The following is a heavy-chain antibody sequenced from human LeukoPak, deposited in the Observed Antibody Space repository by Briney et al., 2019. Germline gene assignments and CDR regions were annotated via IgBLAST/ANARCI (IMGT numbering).Heavy chain of an antibody. J-gene: IGHJ3*02. D-gene: IGHD1-26*01. Sequence: GGSLRLSCAASGFTFSSYSMNWVRQAPGKGLDWISYISSSSSMIFYADSVKGRFTISRDNAKNSLYLQLNSLREEDTAVYYCAKYSGSSDAFDIWGQGTMVTVSS. V-gene: IGHV3-48*02. CDR2: ISSSSSMI. CDR1: GFTFSSYS. CDR3: AKYSGSSDAFDI.